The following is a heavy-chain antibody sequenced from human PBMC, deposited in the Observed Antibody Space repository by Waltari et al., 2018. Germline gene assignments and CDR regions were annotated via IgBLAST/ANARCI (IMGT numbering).Heavy chain of an antibody. V-gene: IGHV1-2*02. D-gene: IGHD3-16*02. CDR1: GYTFTGYY. CDR2: INPNSGGT. J-gene: IGHJ4*02. CDR3: AREWGEDLGELSGYFDY. Sequence: QVQLVQSGAEVKKPGASVKVSCKASGYTFTGYYMHWVRQAPGQGLEWMGWINPNSGGTTYAQKFQGRVTMTRDTSISTAYMELSRLRSDDTAVYYCAREWGEDLGELSGYFDYWGQGTLVTVSS.